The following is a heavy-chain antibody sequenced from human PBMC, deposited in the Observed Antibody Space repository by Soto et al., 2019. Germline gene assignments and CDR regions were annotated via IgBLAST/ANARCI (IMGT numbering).Heavy chain of an antibody. CDR1: GYTFLDFY. CDR3: ARDKPFSAGY. Sequence: QVQLVQSGTEVKKPGASVKVSCKASGYTFLDFYIHWVRQAPGQGLEWMGFINPSGGGTTYAQKFQGRLTMTRDTSTNTVYMELLSLRSEDTAIYYCARDKPFSAGYWGQGTLVT. D-gene: IGHD3-3*02. CDR2: INPSGGGT. V-gene: IGHV1-46*01. J-gene: IGHJ4*02.